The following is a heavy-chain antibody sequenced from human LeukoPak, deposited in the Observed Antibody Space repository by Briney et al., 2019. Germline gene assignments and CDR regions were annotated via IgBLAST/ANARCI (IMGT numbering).Heavy chain of an antibody. D-gene: IGHD6-25*01. CDR1: GFTFGGYA. V-gene: IGHV3-9*01. CDR3: AKVGSSASLDDFDI. J-gene: IGHJ3*02. Sequence: PGRSLRLSCAASGFTFGGYAMHWVRQAPGKGLEWVSGISWNSGNICYADSVKGRFTISRDNAKNSMYLQMNSLRAEDTALYYCAKVGSSASLDDFDIWGQGTMVTVSS. CDR2: ISWNSGNI.